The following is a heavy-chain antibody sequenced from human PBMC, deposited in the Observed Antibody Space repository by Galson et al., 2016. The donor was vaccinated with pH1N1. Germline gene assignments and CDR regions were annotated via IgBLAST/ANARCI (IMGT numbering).Heavy chain of an antibody. CDR2: LDPTGGGT. J-gene: IGHJ4*02. Sequence: SVKVSCKASGYTFTSYYLHWVRQAPGQGLEWMGVLDPTGGGTTYAQKFHSRLTMTRDTSTSTSSMELSSLKSEDTAVYYCTRDLGRLRDYWGQGTLVTVSS. CDR3: TRDLGRLRDY. D-gene: IGHD1-26*01. V-gene: IGHV1-46*01. CDR1: GYTFTSYY.